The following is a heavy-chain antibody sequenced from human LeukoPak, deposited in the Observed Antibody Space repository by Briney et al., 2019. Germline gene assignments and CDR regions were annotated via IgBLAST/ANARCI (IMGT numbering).Heavy chain of an antibody. CDR3: ASQYYYDSSGYYNVLGY. CDR1: GFTFSDYY. CDR2: ISSSGSTI. V-gene: IGHV3-11*01. Sequence: GGSLRLSCAASGFTFSDYYMSWIRQALGKGLEWVSYISSSGSTIYYADSVKGRLTISRDNAKNSLYLQMNSLRAEDTAVYYCASQYYYDSSGYYNVLGYWGQGTLVTVSS. J-gene: IGHJ4*02. D-gene: IGHD3-22*01.